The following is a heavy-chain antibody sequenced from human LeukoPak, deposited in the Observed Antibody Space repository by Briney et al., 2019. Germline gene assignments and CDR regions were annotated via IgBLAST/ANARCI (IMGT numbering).Heavy chain of an antibody. CDR1: GGSISSGGYY. CDR2: IYYSGST. J-gene: IGHJ4*02. D-gene: IGHD5-12*01. CDR3: ARVGYSGHDLWYYFDY. V-gene: IGHV4-31*03. Sequence: SETLSLTCTVSGGSISSGGYYWSWIRQHPGKGLEWIGYIYYSGSTYYNPSLKSRVTISVDTSKNQFSLKLSSVTAADTAAYYCARVGYSGHDLWYYFDYWGQGTLVTVSS.